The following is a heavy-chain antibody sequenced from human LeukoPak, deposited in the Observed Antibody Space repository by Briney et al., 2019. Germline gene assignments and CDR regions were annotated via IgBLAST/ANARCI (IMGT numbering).Heavy chain of an antibody. V-gene: IGHV3-23*01. CDR3: AKTDTAMVSPYEDYYYYGMDV. CDR2: ISGSGGST. CDR1: GFTSSSYA. J-gene: IGHJ6*02. Sequence: GGSLRLSCAASGFTSSSYAMSWVRQAPGKGLGWVSAISGSGGSTYYADSVRGRFTISRDNSKNTLYLQMHSLRAEDTAVYYCAKTDTAMVSPYEDYYYYGMDVWGQGTTVTVSS. D-gene: IGHD5-18*01.